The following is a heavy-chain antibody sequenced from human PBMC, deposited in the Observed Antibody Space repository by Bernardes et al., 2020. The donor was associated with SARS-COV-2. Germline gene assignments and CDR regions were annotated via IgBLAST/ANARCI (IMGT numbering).Heavy chain of an antibody. CDR2: IIGIGGST. V-gene: IGHV3-23*01. Sequence: GGSLRLSCAASGFTFSSYAMSWVHQAPGKGLEWVSAIIGIGGSTYYADSVKGRFTISRDNSKNTLYLQMNSLRAEDTAVYYCAKDPEPTGTTPSFDYWGQGTLVTVSS. CDR3: AKDPEPTGTTPSFDY. CDR1: GFTFSSYA. D-gene: IGHD1-7*01. J-gene: IGHJ4*02.